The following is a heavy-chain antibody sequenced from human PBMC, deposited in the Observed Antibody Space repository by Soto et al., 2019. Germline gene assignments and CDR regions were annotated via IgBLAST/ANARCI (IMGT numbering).Heavy chain of an antibody. CDR3: AKVAYYYGSGSQYFDY. J-gene: IGHJ4*02. CDR1: GFTFDDYA. CDR2: ISWNSGSI. D-gene: IGHD3-10*01. Sequence: VQVVESGGGVVQPGWSLRLSCAASGFTFDDYAMHWVRQAPGKGLEWVSGISWNSGSIGYADSVKGRFTISRDNAKNSLYLQMNSLRAEDTALYYCAKVAYYYGSGSQYFDYWGQGTLVTVSS. V-gene: IGHV3-9*01.